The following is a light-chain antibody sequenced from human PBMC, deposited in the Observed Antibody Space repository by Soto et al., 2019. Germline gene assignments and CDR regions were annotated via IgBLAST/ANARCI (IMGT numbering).Light chain of an antibody. V-gene: IGLV2-8*01. J-gene: IGLJ3*02. CDR3: CSYAGTNSLKV. Sequence: QSALTQPPSASGSPGQSVTISCTGTSSDVGSYNYVSWYQQHPGKAPKLMIYEVSKRPSGVPDRFSGSKSGNTASLTVSGLRAEDEADYYCCSYAGTNSLKVFGGGTKLTVL. CDR1: SSDVGSYNY. CDR2: EVS.